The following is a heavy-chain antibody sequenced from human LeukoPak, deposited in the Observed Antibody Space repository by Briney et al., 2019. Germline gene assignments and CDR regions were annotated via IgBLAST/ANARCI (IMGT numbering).Heavy chain of an antibody. CDR1: GGTFSSYA. J-gene: IGHJ4*02. CDR2: IIPIFGTA. D-gene: IGHD6-6*01. V-gene: IGHV1-69*05. Sequence: SVKVSCKASGGTFSSYAISWVRQDPGQGLEWMGGIIPIFGTANYAQKFQGRVTITTDESASTAYMELSSLRSEDTAVYYCARMSIAAHPGDYWGQGTLVTVSS. CDR3: ARMSIAAHPGDY.